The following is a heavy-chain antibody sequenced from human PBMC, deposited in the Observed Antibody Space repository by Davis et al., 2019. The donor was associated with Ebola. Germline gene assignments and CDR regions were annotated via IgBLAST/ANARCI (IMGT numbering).Heavy chain of an antibody. J-gene: IGHJ6*02. CDR1: GGSFSGYY. D-gene: IGHD1-26*01. CDR2: IYYSGST. CDR3: ARVVGSYYYGMDV. Sequence: MPSETLSLTCAVYGGSFSGYYWSWIRQHPGKGLEWIGYIYYSGSTYYNPSLKSRVTISVDTSKNQFSLKLSSVTAADTAVYYCARVVGSYYYGMDVWGQGTAVTVSS. V-gene: IGHV4-34*01.